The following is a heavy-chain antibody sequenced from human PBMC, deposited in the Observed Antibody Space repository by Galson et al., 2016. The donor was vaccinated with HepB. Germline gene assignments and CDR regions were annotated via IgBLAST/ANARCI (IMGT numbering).Heavy chain of an antibody. Sequence: SLRLSCAASGFSFSSYAMSWVRRAPGKGLEWVSAISGSGGDSTYYADSVKGRFTISRDNSKNMLYLQMNSLRAEDTAVYYCAKDQAQNMAVALRWFDPWGQGTLATVSS. D-gene: IGHD6-19*01. CDR2: ISGSGGDST. CDR1: GFSFSSYA. CDR3: AKDQAQNMAVALRWFDP. V-gene: IGHV3-23*01. J-gene: IGHJ5*02.